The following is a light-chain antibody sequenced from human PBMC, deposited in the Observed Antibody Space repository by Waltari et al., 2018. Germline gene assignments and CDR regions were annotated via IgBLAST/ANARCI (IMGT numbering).Light chain of an antibody. CDR3: YQHSSGYS. CDR1: QSVSSY. J-gene: IGKJ2*03. Sequence: VILTQSPATLSLSPGERDTLSCRASQSVSSYLAWYQQKPGQAPRLLIHSASSRATGIPDRFSGSGSGTEFTLTISSLEPEDVGVYHCYQHSSGYSFGQGTKVESK. CDR2: SAS. V-gene: IGKV3-11*01.